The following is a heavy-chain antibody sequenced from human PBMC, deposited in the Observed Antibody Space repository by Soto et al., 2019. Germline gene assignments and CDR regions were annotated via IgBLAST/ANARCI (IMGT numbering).Heavy chain of an antibody. V-gene: IGHV1-69*13. CDR1: GGTFSSYA. D-gene: IGHD3-9*01. CDR2: IIPIFGTA. J-gene: IGHJ6*02. CDR3: ARENYDILTGSLPYYYYYGMDV. Sequence: SVKVSCKASGGTFSSYAISWVRQAPGQGLEWMGGIIPIFGTANYAQKFQGRVTITADESTSTAYMELSSLRSEDTAVYYCARENYDILTGSLPYYYYYGMDVWGQGTTVTVSS.